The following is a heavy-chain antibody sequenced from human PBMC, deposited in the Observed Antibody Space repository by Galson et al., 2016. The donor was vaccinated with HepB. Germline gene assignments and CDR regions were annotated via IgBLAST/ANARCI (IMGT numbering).Heavy chain of an antibody. Sequence: SVKVSCKASGYTFTDNFISWVRQAPGGGLEWMGLISAYNGHTDYAQKFQGRITLTTEASTATAFLEMKSLTSDDPAVYYCAGVMAGGNVFEFWGQGTLVIVSS. CDR1: GYTFTDNF. J-gene: IGHJ4*02. CDR3: AGVMAGGNVFEF. D-gene: IGHD4-23*01. V-gene: IGHV1-18*01. CDR2: ISAYNGHT.